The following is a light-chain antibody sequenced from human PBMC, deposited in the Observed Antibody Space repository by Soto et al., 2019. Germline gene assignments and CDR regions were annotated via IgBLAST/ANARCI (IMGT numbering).Light chain of an antibody. CDR1: QTITSY. CDR3: QQTSNAPWT. CDR2: AAS. Sequence: QMTQCPSSLSASVEDRVTVTCRASQTITSYLNWYQQRPGKAPQLLIYAASSLQSGVPSRFSGSGSVTYFTLTTCSLQPEDCATYYCQQTSNAPWTFGHGTKVDIK. V-gene: IGKV1-39*01. J-gene: IGKJ1*01.